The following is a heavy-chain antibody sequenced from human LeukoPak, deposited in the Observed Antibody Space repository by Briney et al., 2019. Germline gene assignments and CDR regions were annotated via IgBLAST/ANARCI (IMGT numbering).Heavy chain of an antibody. CDR2: IYTSGST. J-gene: IGHJ6*03. CDR1: GGSISSGSYY. CDR3: ARVASDYYYYYMDV. V-gene: IGHV4-61*02. Sequence: SQTLSLTCTVSGGSISSGSYYWSWIRQPAGKGLEWIGRIYTSGSTNYNPSLKSRVAISVDTSKNQFSLKLSSVTAADTAVYYCARVASDYYYYYMDVWGKGTTVTVSS.